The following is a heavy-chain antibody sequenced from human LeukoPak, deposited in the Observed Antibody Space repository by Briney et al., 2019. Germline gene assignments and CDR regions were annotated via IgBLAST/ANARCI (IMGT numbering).Heavy chain of an antibody. V-gene: IGHV4-59*12. Sequence: PSGTLSLTCIVSGASINSYYWTWIRQPPGKGLEWIGHIFYSGSTNYNPSLRSRVTMSVDTSKNQFSLRLTSVTAADTAVYYCARETSAGGAFDIWGQGTMVTVSS. CDR2: IFYSGST. J-gene: IGHJ3*02. CDR3: ARETSAGGAFDI. D-gene: IGHD3-10*01. CDR1: GASINSYY.